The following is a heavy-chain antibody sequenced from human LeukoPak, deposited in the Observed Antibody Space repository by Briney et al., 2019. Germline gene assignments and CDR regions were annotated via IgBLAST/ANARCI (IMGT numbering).Heavy chain of an antibody. CDR1: GGSLSSYH. J-gene: IGHJ2*01. CDR2: IYYSGST. Sequence: PSETLSLTCTVSGGSLSSYHWSWIRQPPGKGLEWIGYIYYSGSTNYNPSLKSRVTISVDTSKNQFSLKLSFVTAADTAVYYCARDLRYSGWYFDLWGRGTLVTVSS. D-gene: IGHD3-16*02. CDR3: ARDLRYSGWYFDL. V-gene: IGHV4-59*01.